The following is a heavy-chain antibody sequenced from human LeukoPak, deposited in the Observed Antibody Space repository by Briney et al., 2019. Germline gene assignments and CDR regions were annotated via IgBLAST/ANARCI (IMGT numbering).Heavy chain of an antibody. CDR2: IWYDGSNK. V-gene: IGHV3-33*01. Sequence: PGRSLRHSCTASGFTFSNYGMHWVRQAPGKGLEWVALIWYDGSNKYYTDSVKGRLTISRDNSKNTLYLQMNSLRAEDTAIYYCAREGPRGNSQFDYWGQGTLVTVSS. CDR1: GFTFSNYG. J-gene: IGHJ4*02. CDR3: AREGPRGNSQFDY. D-gene: IGHD2/OR15-2a*01.